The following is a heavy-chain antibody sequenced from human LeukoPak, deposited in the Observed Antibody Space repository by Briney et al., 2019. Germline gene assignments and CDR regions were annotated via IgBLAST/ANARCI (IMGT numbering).Heavy chain of an antibody. CDR2: IYPGESDT. D-gene: IGHD6-19*01. J-gene: IGHJ4*02. V-gene: IGHV5-51*01. Sequence: GESLKISCSGSGCNFTNYWIGWVRQMPGKGLECMGIIYPGESDTRYSPSFQGQVTISADKSISTAYLQWSSLKASDTAMYYCARRGPSSGWFGDWGQGTLVTVSS. CDR3: ARRGPSSGWFGD. CDR1: GCNFTNYW.